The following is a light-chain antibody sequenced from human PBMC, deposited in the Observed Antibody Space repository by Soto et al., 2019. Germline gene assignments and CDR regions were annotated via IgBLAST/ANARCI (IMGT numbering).Light chain of an antibody. CDR2: AAS. V-gene: IGKV1-9*01. Sequence: DIQLTQSPSFLSASVGDRVTITCRASQGIRNDLAWYQQKPGKAPEVLIYAASTLQSGVPSKFSGSGYGTEFTLTIISLQPEDFATYSCQQLNSYPVTFGGGTKVEIK. J-gene: IGKJ4*01. CDR1: QGIRND. CDR3: QQLNSYPVT.